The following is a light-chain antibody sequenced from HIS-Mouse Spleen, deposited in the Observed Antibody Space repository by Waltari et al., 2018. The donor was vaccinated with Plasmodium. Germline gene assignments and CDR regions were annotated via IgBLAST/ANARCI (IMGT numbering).Light chain of an antibody. J-gene: IGLJ1*01. CDR2: DDS. CDR1: NIGSKS. Sequence: SYVLTQPPSVSVAPGQTARITCGGNNIGSKSVHWYQQKPGQAPVLVGYDDSDRPSGIPERVSGSNSGNTATRTISRGEAGDEADYYCQVWDSSSDHYVFGTGTKVTVL. CDR3: QVWDSSSDHYV. V-gene: IGLV3-21*02.